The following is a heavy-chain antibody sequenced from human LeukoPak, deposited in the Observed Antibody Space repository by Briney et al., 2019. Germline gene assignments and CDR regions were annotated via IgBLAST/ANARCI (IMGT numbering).Heavy chain of an antibody. Sequence: SETLSLTCTVSGDSITSHHWNWLRQVPGKKMEWIGYIHYRGGTNGNPSLKSRVTMSIDMSKNQVFLNLRSVTAADTAVYYCAGWCSRPTCKNSFDVWGQGTLVTVAS. J-gene: IGHJ3*01. V-gene: IGHV4-59*08. CDR1: GDSITSHH. CDR3: AGWCSRPTCKNSFDV. D-gene: IGHD2-8*01. CDR2: IHYRGGT.